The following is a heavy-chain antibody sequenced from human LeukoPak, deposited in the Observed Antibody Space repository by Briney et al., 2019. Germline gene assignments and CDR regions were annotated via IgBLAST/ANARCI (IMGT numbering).Heavy chain of an antibody. D-gene: IGHD3-3*01. CDR3: ARLTITIFGVIMMAFDY. CDR2: IDYSGTT. V-gene: IGHV4-39*01. J-gene: IGHJ4*02. Sequence: SETLSLTCTVSGGSISSSSYYWAWIRQPPGKGLEWIGSIDYSGTTYHNPSLKSRVTLFVDTSKNQFSLRLSSVTAADAAVYYCARLTITIFGVIMMAFDYWGQGTQVTVSS. CDR1: GGSISSSSYY.